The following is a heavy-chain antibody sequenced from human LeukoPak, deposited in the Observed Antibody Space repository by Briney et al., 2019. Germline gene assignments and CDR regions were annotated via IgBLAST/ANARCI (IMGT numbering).Heavy chain of an antibody. D-gene: IGHD1-26*01. V-gene: IGHV3-23*01. CDR2: ISGSGGGT. J-gene: IGHJ6*02. Sequence: GGSLRLSCAASGFTFSSYAMSWVRQGPGKGLEWVSAISGSGGGTDYADSVQGRFTISRDNSKNTLSLQMNTLRAEDTAVYYCAKLLDHSRGFYYNAMDVWGRGTTVTVSS. CDR1: GFTFSSYA. CDR3: AKLLDHSRGFYYNAMDV.